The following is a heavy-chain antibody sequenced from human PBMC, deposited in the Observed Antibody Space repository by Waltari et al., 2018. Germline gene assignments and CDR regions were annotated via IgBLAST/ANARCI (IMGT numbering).Heavy chain of an antibody. CDR2: INHSGST. J-gene: IGHJ6*02. V-gene: IGHV4-34*01. CDR1: GGSFRGYY. CDR3: ARVNDFWSGRMDV. Sequence: QVQLQQWGAGLLKPSETLSLTCAVYGGSFRGYYWSWIRQPPGKGLEWIGEINHSGSTNYNPSLKSRVTISVDTSKNQFSLKLSSVTAADTAVYYCARVNDFWSGRMDVWGQGTTVTVSS. D-gene: IGHD3-3*01.